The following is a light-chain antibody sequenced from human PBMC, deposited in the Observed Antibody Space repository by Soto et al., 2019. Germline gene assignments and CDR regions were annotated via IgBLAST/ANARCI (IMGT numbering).Light chain of an antibody. Sequence: EIVLTQSPGTLSLSPGERATLSCRASQRLGSNYLAWYQQKPGQAPRLLIYDTSSRATGIPDRFSGSGSGTDFTLTISRLEPEDFAVYYCQQYDSSPRTFGQGTKVEVK. CDR3: QQYDSSPRT. J-gene: IGKJ1*01. CDR2: DTS. CDR1: QRLGSNY. V-gene: IGKV3-20*01.